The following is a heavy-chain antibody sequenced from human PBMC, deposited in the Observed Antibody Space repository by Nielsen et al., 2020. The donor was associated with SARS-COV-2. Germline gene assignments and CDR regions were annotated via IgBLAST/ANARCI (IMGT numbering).Heavy chain of an antibody. CDR3: ARENFYGGNPFDY. V-gene: IGHV4-39*07. J-gene: IGHJ4*02. Sequence: SETLSLTCTVSGDSITSGSFYWGWIRQPPGKGLEWIGSIYYSGSTYYNPSLQSRVTMSVDTSKNQFSLKLTSVTAADTAVYYCARENFYGGNPFDYWGQGALVTVSS. CDR1: GDSITSGSFY. D-gene: IGHD4-23*01. CDR2: IYYSGST.